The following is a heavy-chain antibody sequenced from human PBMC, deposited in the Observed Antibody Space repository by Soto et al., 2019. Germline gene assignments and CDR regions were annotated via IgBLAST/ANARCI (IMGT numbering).Heavy chain of an antibody. Sequence: EVQLVESGGGLVQPGRSLRLSCAASGFTFDDYAMHWVRRVPGKGLEWVSSISWSSNIIGYADSVKGRFTISRDNAKNSLYLQMNSLRLEDTALYYCAKGGPDGFCSGGRCYFDYWGQGTLVTVSS. D-gene: IGHD2-15*01. V-gene: IGHV3-9*01. CDR2: ISWSSNII. CDR1: GFTFDDYA. J-gene: IGHJ4*02. CDR3: AKGGPDGFCSGGRCYFDY.